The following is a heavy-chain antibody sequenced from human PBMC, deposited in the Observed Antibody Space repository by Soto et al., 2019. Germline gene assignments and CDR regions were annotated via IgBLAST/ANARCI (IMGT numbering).Heavy chain of an antibody. V-gene: IGHV3-23*01. D-gene: IGHD5-12*01. J-gene: IGHJ4*02. CDR1: GFTFSSYA. Sequence: EVQLLESGGGLVQPGGSPRLSCAASGFTFSSYAMSWVRQAPGKGLEWVSAISGSGGSTYYADSVKGRFTISRDNSKNTLYLQMNSLRAEDTAVYYCAKDLKVDIVATIEYYFDYWGQGTLVTVSS. CDR3: AKDLKVDIVATIEYYFDY. CDR2: ISGSGGST.